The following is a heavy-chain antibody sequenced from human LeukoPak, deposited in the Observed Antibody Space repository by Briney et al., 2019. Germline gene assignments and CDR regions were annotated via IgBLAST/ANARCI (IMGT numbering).Heavy chain of an antibody. J-gene: IGHJ3*02. CDR1: GYTFTSYD. Sequence: GASVKVSCKASGYTFTSYDINWVRQATGQGLEWMGWMNPNSGNTGYAQKFQGRVTMTRNTSISTAYMELSSLRSEDTAVYYCARVNYYDSSGYGRRQSIALDAFDIWGQGTMVTVSS. V-gene: IGHV1-8*02. CDR2: MNPNSGNT. D-gene: IGHD3-22*01. CDR3: ARVNYYDSSGYGRRQSIALDAFDI.